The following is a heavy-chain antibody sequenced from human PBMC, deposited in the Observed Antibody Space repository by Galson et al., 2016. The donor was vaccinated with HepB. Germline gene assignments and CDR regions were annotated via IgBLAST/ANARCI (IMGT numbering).Heavy chain of an antibody. V-gene: IGHV3-23*01. CDR2: INGGGGST. CDR1: GFTLTTYA. D-gene: IGHD4-23*01. J-gene: IGHJ6*02. CDR3: VRVHDVTLNHLLGALDV. Sequence: SLRLSCAASGFTLTTYAMSWVRQTPGKGLEWVSGINGGGGSTYVANSVKGRLTISTDISKSALYLQMNSLRGEDAGVYYCVRVHDVTLNHLLGALDVWGQGTTVAVSS.